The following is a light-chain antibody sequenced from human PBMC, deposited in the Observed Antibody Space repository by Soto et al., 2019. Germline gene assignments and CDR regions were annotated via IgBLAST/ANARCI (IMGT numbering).Light chain of an antibody. CDR1: QSISSY. Sequence: DIPMTQSPSSLSASVGDRVTIHCRASQSISSYLNWYQQKPGKAPKLLIYAASSLQSGVPSRFSGSGSGTDFTLTISSLQPEDFATYYCQQSYSTPWTFGQGTKVDI. J-gene: IGKJ1*01. CDR2: AAS. V-gene: IGKV1-39*01. CDR3: QQSYSTPWT.